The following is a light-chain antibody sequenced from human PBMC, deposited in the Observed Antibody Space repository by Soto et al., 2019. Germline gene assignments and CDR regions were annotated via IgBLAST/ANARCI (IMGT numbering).Light chain of an antibody. V-gene: IGLV2-11*01. CDR1: SSDVGAYNF. CDR2: DVS. Sequence: QSALTQPRSVSGSPGQSVTISCTGTSSDVGAYNFVSWYQQHPGKAPKVLIYDVSKRPSGVPDRFSGSKSGNTASLTISGLQAEDEADYYCCSYAGSYTWVFGGGTKVTVL. CDR3: CSYAGSYTWV. J-gene: IGLJ3*02.